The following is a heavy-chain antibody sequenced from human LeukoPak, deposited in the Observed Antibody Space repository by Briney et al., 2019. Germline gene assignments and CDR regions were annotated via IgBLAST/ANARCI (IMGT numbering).Heavy chain of an antibody. CDR2: ITGDGGGT. V-gene: IGHV3-23*01. J-gene: IGHJ4*02. CDR1: GFTFRNYV. D-gene: IGHD1-26*01. CDR3: AKETSSGNFVTIDC. Sequence: GGSLRLSCVASGFTFRNYVMSWVRQTPEKGLEWVSAITGDGGGTNHADSVKGRFFISRDNPKNTLYMQMNSLRAEDTAVYYCAKETSSGNFVTIDCWGQGALVTVSS.